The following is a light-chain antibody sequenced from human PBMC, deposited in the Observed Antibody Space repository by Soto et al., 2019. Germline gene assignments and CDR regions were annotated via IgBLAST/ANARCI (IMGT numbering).Light chain of an antibody. V-gene: IGLV2-14*01. J-gene: IGLJ2*01. CDR2: GVS. CDR3: SSYTGSSTVL. Sequence: QSVLTQPASVSGPPGQSITISCTGTSSDVGGYNYVSWYQQFPGKAPKLMIYGVSNRPSGISNRFSASKSGNTASLTISGLQAEDEADYYCSSYTGSSTVLFGGGTKLTVL. CDR1: SSDVGGYNY.